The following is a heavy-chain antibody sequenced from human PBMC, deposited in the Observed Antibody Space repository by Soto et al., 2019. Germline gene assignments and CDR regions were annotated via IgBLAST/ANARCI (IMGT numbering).Heavy chain of an antibody. CDR2: ISSSGSTI. Sequence: QVQLVASGGGLVKPGGSLRLSCAASGFTFSDYYMSWIRQAPGKGLEWVSYISSSGSTIYYADSVKGRFTISRDNPKNSLDLQMNSLRAEATAVYYCARDCQHPAPYNWFDPWGQGTLVTVSS. V-gene: IGHV3-11*01. CDR1: GFTFSDYY. J-gene: IGHJ5*02. CDR3: ARDCQHPAPYNWFDP.